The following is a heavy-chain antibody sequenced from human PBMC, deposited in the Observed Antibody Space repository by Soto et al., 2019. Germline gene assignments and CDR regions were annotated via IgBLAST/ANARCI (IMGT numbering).Heavy chain of an antibody. J-gene: IGHJ6*02. CDR1: GFTFSRFE. V-gene: IGHV3-21*01. CDR3: ARVTIMAGDVYNYGMDV. CDR2: ISSSSSYI. D-gene: IGHD2-8*01. Sequence: PGGSLRLSCAASGFTFSRFELNWVRQARGKGLEWFSSISSSSSYIYYADSVKGLFTISRDNAKNSLYLQMNSLRAEDTAVYYCARVTIMAGDVYNYGMDVWGQGTTVTVSS.